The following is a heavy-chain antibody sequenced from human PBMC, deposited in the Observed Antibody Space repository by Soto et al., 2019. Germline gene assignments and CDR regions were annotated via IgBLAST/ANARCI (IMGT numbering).Heavy chain of an antibody. CDR2: IWYDGNMK. V-gene: IGHV3-33*01. D-gene: IGHD3-9*01. J-gene: IGHJ6*02. CDR1: GFTFRNYG. CDR3: ATDREHYDFLTGYGGFYGMDV. Sequence: GGSLRLSCAASGFTFRNYGMHWVRQAPGKGLEWVAHIWYDGNMKYYADFVKGRFTISRDNSKNTLYLQMNSLRVEDTAVYFCATDREHYDFLTGYGGFYGMDVWGQGTTVTVSS.